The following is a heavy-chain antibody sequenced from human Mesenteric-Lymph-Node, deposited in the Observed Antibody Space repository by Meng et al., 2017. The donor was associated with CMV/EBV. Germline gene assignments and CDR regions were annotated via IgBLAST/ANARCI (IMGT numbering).Heavy chain of an antibody. CDR3: AKDRGYSGYDGGHFDY. D-gene: IGHD5-12*01. CDR2: ISSSSGTI. CDR1: GFTFSSYN. V-gene: IGHV3-48*04. Sequence: GESLKISCAASGFTFSSYNMNWVRQAPGRGLEWVSYISSSSGTIYYADSVKGRFTISRDNAKNSLYLQMNSLRAEDTAVYYCAKDRGYSGYDGGHFDYWGQGTLVTVSS. J-gene: IGHJ4*02.